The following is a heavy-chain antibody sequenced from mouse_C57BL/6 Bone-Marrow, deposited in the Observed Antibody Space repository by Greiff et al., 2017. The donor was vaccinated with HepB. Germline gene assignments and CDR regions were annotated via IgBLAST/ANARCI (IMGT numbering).Heavy chain of an antibody. J-gene: IGHJ2*01. D-gene: IGHD2-4*01. CDR3: ARFYDYDPYYFDY. V-gene: IGHV1-20*01. CDR1: GYSFTGYF. Sequence: EVQLVESGPELVKPGDSVKISCKASGYSFTGYFMNWVMQSHGKSLEWIGRINPYNGDTFYNQKFKGKATLTVDKSSSTAHMELRSLTSEDSAVYYCARFYDYDPYYFDYWGQGTTLTVSS. CDR2: INPYNGDT.